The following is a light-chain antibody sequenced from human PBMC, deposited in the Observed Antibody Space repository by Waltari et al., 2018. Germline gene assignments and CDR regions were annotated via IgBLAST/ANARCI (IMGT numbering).Light chain of an antibody. V-gene: IGKV3-11*01. CDR3: QQRSHWPLT. CDR1: QSVFSD. J-gene: IGKJ4*01. Sequence: EIVLTQSPATLSLSPGESATLSCRASQSVFSDFAWYQQRRGQAPRLLIYDASYRPPGIPARFSGSGSRTDFTLTISSLEPEDFAVYYCQQRSHWPLTFGGGTKVEIK. CDR2: DAS.